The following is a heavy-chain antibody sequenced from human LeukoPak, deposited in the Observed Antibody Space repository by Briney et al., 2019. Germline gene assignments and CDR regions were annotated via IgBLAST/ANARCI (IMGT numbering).Heavy chain of an antibody. J-gene: IGHJ4*02. CDR1: GGSINSDY. CDR2: IYSSGSP. V-gene: IGHV4-4*09. D-gene: IGHD3-3*01. Sequence: PSETLSLTCTVSGGSINSDYWSWIRQPPGKGLEWIGFIYSSGSPTYNPSLESRVTISVDTSNNQFSLKLTSVTATDSAVYYCARRLWSGPFDYWGQGTLVTVSS. CDR3: ARRLWSGPFDY.